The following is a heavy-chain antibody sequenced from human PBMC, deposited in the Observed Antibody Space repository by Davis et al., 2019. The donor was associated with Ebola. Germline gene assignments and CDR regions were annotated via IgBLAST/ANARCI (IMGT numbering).Heavy chain of an antibody. CDR1: GYSFNTYW. D-gene: IGHD2/OR15-2a*01. J-gene: IGHJ4*02. V-gene: IGHV5-51*01. CDR2: IYPRDSDI. Sequence: GESLKISCKGSGYSFNTYWIAWVRQMPGKGLEWMGIIYPRDSDIRYRPSFEGKVTISVDRSSSTAYLQWSSLKASDSAMYYCARQEALYGSIDNWGQGTLVTVSS. CDR3: ARQEALYGSIDN.